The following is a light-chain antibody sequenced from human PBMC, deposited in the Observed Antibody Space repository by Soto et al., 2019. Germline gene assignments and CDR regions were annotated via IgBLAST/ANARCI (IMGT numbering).Light chain of an antibody. CDR3: QQYYNTPPYT. J-gene: IGKJ2*01. CDR1: QNVLYKSNNENY. V-gene: IGKV4-1*01. Sequence: DIVMTQSPDSLAVSLGERATINCKSSQNVLYKSNNENYLAWFQQKPGQPPKLLIYWASTRKSGVPDRFTGSWSGSTFTLTISSLQAEDVALYYCQQYYNTPPYTFGQGTRLEI. CDR2: WAS.